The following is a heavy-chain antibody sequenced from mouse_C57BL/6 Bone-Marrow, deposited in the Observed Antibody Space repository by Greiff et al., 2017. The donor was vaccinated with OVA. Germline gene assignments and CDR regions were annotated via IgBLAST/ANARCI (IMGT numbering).Heavy chain of an antibody. V-gene: IGHV5-17*01. CDR2: ISSGSSTI. J-gene: IGHJ2*01. D-gene: IGHD2-5*01. Sequence: EVQLVESGGGLVKPGGSLKLSCAASGFTFSDYGMHWVRQAPEKGLEWVAYISSGSSTIYYADTVKGRFPISRDNAKNTLFLQMTSLRSEDTAMYYCASKAYSNYGDYFDYWGQGTTLTVSS. CDR1: GFTFSDYG. CDR3: ASKAYSNYGDYFDY.